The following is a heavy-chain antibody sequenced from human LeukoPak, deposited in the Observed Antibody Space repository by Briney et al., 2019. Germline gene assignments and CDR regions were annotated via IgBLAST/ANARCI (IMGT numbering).Heavy chain of an antibody. CDR2: ISGSGGST. CDR3: AKGPHVGSGYLPEY. V-gene: IGHV3-23*01. D-gene: IGHD3-22*01. CDR1: GFTLSSYA. J-gene: IGHJ4*02. Sequence: GGSLRLSCAASGFTLSSYAMSWVRQAPGRGLEWVSVISGSGGSTYYADSVKGRFTISRDNSKNTLYLQMNSLRVDDTAVYYCAKGPHVGSGYLPEYWGQGTLVTVSS.